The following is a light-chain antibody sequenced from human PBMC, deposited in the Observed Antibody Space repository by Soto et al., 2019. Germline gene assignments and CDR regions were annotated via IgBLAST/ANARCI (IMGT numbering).Light chain of an antibody. CDR3: QHRMNWPLT. CDR1: QSVSSY. CDR2: DAS. Sequence: VVLTQSPATLSLSPGERATLSCRASQSVSSYLLWYQQKPGQAPRLLIYDASNRATGIPARFSGSGSETDFTLTISSLEPEDFAVYHCQHRMNWPLTFGQGTKVDIK. J-gene: IGKJ1*01. V-gene: IGKV3-11*01.